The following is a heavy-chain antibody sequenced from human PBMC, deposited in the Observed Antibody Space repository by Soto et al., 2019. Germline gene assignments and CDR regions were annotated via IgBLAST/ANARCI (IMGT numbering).Heavy chain of an antibody. CDR1: GFTVSSNY. J-gene: IGHJ6*02. CDR3: ARPHGGNSLDYGMDV. V-gene: IGHV3-53*01. CDR2: IYSGGST. Sequence: HPVGSLRLSCAASGFTVSSNYMSWVRQAPGKGLEWVSVIYSGGSTYYADSVKGRFTISRDNSKNTLYLQMNSLRAEDTAVYYCARPHGGNSLDYGMDVWGQGTTVTVSS. D-gene: IGHD2-21*02.